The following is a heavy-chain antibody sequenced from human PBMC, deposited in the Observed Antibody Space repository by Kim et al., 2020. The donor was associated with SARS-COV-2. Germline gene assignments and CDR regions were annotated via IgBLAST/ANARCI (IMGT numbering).Heavy chain of an antibody. V-gene: IGHV1-3*01. CDR2: INAGNGNT. CDR3: ARGGYYCDSDSWYALEH. Sequence: ASVKVSCQASGYTLTNYDIHWVRQAPGQGLEGMGWINAGNGNTRYSQSLQGRVIITRDTSASTVYMDLRSLRSEDTALYYCARGGYYCDSDSWYALEHWG. D-gene: IGHD3-22*01. J-gene: IGHJ1*01. CDR1: GYTLTNYD.